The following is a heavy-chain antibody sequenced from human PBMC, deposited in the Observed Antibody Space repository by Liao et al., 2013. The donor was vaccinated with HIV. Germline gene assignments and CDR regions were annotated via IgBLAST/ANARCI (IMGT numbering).Heavy chain of an antibody. CDR3: ARLGPPLYHDTSGYYYGYGFDI. Sequence: QVQLQESGPGLVKPSETLSLTCTVSGGSITSYYWTWIRQPAGKGLEWIGRIYSSGSTNYNPSLKSRVTMSVDTSKNQFSLKLSSVTAADTAVYYCARLGPPLYHDTSGYYYGYGFDIWGQGTLVTVSS. V-gene: IGHV4-4*07. CDR2: IYSSGST. D-gene: IGHD3-22*01. CDR1: GGSITSYY. J-gene: IGHJ3*02.